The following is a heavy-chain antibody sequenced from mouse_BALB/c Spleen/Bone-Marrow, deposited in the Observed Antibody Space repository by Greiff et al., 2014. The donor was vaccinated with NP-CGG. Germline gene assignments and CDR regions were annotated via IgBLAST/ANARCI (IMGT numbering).Heavy chain of an antibody. CDR3: TRSNYGYWYFDV. CDR2: INPSNGGT. Sequence: QVQLQQSGAELVKPGASGKLSCKASGYTFSSYYMYWVKQRPGQGLEWIGEINPSNGGTKFNEKFKSKATLTVDKSSSTAYMQLSSLTSEDSAVYYCTRSNYGYWYFDVWGAGTTVTVSS. V-gene: IGHV1S81*02. CDR1: GYTFSSYY. J-gene: IGHJ1*01. D-gene: IGHD1-1*01.